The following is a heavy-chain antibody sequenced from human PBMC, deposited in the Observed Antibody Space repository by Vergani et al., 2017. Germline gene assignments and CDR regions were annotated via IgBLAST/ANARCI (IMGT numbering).Heavy chain of an antibody. J-gene: IGHJ4*02. Sequence: QVQLQESGPGLVKPSQTLSLTCTVSGDSISRGGYYWNWIRQHPGKGLEWIGYIYYSGSTNYNSSLKSRVSMSVDTSKNQFSLRLSSVTAADTAVYYCAREVVTEGFDYWGQGTLVTVSS. CDR1: GDSISRGGYY. CDR2: IYYSGST. V-gene: IGHV4-31*03. D-gene: IGHD2-21*02. CDR3: AREVVTEGFDY.